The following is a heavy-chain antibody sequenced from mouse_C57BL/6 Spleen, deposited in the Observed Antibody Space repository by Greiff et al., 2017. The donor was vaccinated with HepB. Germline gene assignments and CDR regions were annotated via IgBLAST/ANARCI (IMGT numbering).Heavy chain of an antibody. CDR2: IDPSDGYT. V-gene: IGHV1-50*01. D-gene: IGHD1-1*01. CDR1: GYTFTSYW. J-gene: IGHJ4*01. Sequence: QVQLQQPGAELVKPGASVKLSCKASGYTFTSYWMQWVKQRPGQGLEWIGEIDPSDGYTNYNHKFKGKATLTVDTSSSTAYMQLSSLTSEDAAVYYCARGTTGYAMDYWGQGTSVTVSS. CDR3: ARGTTGYAMDY.